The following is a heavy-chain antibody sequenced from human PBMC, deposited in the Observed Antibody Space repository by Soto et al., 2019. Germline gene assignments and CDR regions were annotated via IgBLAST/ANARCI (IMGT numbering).Heavy chain of an antibody. CDR3: ARDQVFFRQQLALYYYYYGMDV. CDR2: IWYDGSNK. CDR1: GFTFSSYG. Sequence: PGGSLRLSCAASGFTFSSYGMHWVRQAPRKGLEWVAVIWYDGSNKYYADSVKGRFTISRDNSKNTLYLQMNSLRAEDTAVYYCARDQVFFRQQLALYYYYYGMDVWGQGTTVTVSS. J-gene: IGHJ6*02. V-gene: IGHV3-33*01. D-gene: IGHD6-13*01.